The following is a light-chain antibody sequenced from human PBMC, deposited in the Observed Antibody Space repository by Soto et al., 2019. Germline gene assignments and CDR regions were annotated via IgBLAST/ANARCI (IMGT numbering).Light chain of an antibody. CDR1: TSDVGGYNY. J-gene: IGLJ1*01. CDR3: GSYTGSITYV. Sequence: QSVLTQPASVSGSLGQSITISCTGTTSDVGGYNYVSWYQQHPGKAPILMIYEVTNRPSGVSNRFSGSKSGNTASLTISGLQVEDEAQYYCGSYTGSITYVFGTGTKVIVL. CDR2: EVT. V-gene: IGLV2-14*01.